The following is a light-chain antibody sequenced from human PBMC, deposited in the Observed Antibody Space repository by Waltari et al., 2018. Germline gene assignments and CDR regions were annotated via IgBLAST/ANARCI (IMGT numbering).Light chain of an antibody. J-gene: IGKJ1*01. CDR1: HRISSY. V-gene: IGKV1-9*01. CDR2: DPS. Sequence: DRQLTQSPSFLSASLGDRVTITCRSSHRISSYLDCYQQKPGTAPNLLIYDPSTLQSGVPSRFSGSGSGTEFTLTISGLQTEDFANYYWQQLNSYRHLLGKGTKVEIK. CDR3: QQLNSYRHL.